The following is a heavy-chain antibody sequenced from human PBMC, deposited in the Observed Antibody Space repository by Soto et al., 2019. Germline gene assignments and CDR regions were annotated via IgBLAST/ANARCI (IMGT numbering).Heavy chain of an antibody. CDR2: ISYDGSNK. V-gene: IGHV3-30-3*01. CDR1: GFTFSTYT. D-gene: IGHD6-25*01. CDR3: AREIAADTPYYGMDV. Sequence: GGSLILSCAASGFTFSTYTMYWVRQAPGKGLEWVAVISYDGSNKYYADSVKGRFTISRDNSKKMLYLQMYSLRAEDTAVYYCAREIAADTPYYGMDVWGQGTTVTVSS. J-gene: IGHJ6*02.